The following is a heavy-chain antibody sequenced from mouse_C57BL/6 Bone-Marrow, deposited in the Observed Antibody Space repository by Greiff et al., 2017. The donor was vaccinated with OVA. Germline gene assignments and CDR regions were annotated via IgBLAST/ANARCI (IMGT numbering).Heavy chain of an antibody. J-gene: IGHJ3*01. CDR3: ARQERSYYDYDGGFAY. D-gene: IGHD2-4*01. CDR2: IWSDGST. V-gene: IGHV2-6-1*01. Sequence: QVQLKESGPGLVAPSQSLSITCTVSGFSLTSYGVHWVRQPPGKGLEWLVVIWSDGSTTYNSALKSRLSISKDNSKSQVFLKMNSLQTDDTPMYYCARQERSYYDYDGGFAYWGQGTLVTVSA. CDR1: GFSLTSYG.